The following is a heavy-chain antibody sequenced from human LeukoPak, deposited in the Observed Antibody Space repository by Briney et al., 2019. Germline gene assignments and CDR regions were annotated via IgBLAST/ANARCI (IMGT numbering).Heavy chain of an antibody. CDR2: IKSKTDGGTT. CDR1: GFTFNNAW. V-gene: IGHV3-15*01. D-gene: IGHD3-10*01. Sequence: GGSLRLSCAASGFTFNNAWMSWVRQAPGKGLEWVGRIKSKTDGGTTDYAAPVKGRFTISRDDSKNTLYLQMNSLKTEDTAVYYCTTDPYYGSGGDYWGQGTLVTVSS. CDR3: TTDPYYGSGGDY. J-gene: IGHJ4*02.